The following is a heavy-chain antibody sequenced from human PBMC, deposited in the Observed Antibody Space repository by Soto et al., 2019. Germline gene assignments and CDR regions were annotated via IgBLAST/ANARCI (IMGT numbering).Heavy chain of an antibody. V-gene: IGHV1-3*01. CDR1: GYTFTSYA. CDR2: INAGNGNT. CDR3: ARGCSGGSCYLGWFDP. D-gene: IGHD2-15*01. J-gene: IGHJ5*02. Sequence: ASVKVSCKASGYTFTSYAMHWVRQAPGQRLEWMGWINAGNGNTKYSQKFQGRVTITRDTSASTAYMELSSLRSEDTAVYYCARGCSGGSCYLGWFDPWGQGTLVTVSS.